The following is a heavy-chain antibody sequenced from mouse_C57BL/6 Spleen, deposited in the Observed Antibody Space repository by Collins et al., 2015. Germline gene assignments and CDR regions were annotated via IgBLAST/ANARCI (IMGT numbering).Heavy chain of an antibody. V-gene: IGHV1S22*01. CDR2: IYPGSGST. D-gene: IGHD2-4*01. CDR3: TRSDYDTWFAY. CDR1: GYTFTSYW. Sequence: LQQPGSELVRPGASVKLSCKASGYTFTSYWMHWVKQRHGQGLEWIGNIYPGSGSTNYDEKFKSKGTLTVDTSSSTAYMQLSSPTSEDSAVYYCTRSDYDTWFAYWGQGTLVTVSA. J-gene: IGHJ3*01.